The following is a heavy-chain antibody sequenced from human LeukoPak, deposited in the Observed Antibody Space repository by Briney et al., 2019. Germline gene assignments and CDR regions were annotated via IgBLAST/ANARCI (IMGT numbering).Heavy chain of an antibody. CDR3: AKGLYM. CDR1: GFTFSSSY. CDR2: INQDGSQI. J-gene: IGHJ4*02. V-gene: IGHV3-7*04. D-gene: IGHD2-2*02. Sequence: GGSLRLSCAASGFTFSSSYMNWVRQIRGKGLEWVANINQDGSQIYHVDSVKGRFTISRDNDKNSLYLQMNSLRAEDTAVYYCAKGLYMGGQGTLVTVSS.